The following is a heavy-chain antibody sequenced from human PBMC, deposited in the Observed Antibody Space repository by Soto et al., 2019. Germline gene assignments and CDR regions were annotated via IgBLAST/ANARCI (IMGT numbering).Heavy chain of an antibody. CDR3: AGDRRGGSYHDYFDY. CDR2: IYYSGST. D-gene: IGHD1-26*01. V-gene: IGHV4-31*03. Sequence: SETLSLTCTVSGGSISSGGYYWSWIRQHPGKGLEWIGYIYYSGSTYYNPSLKSRVTISVDTSKNQFSLKLSSVTAADTAVYYCAGDRRGGSYHDYFDYWGQGTLVTVSS. CDR1: GGSISSGGYY. J-gene: IGHJ4*02.